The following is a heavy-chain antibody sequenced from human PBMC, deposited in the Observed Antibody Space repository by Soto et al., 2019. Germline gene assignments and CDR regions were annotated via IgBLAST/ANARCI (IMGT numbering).Heavy chain of an antibody. V-gene: IGHV3-21*01. CDR2: ISSIGSNI. J-gene: IGHJ4*02. CDR3: ARGYCSSSSCYYFDQ. D-gene: IGHD2-2*01. CDR1: GFTFNHYS. Sequence: GGSLRLSCEASGFTFNHYSMNWVRQAPGKGLEWVSSISSIGSNIHYADSVKGRFTISRDNAKNSLYLQMDSLRAEDTAVYHCARGYCSSSSCYYFDQWGQGAQVTVSS.